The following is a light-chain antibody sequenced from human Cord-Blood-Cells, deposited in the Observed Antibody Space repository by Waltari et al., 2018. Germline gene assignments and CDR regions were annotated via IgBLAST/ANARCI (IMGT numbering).Light chain of an antibody. CDR1: SGHSSYA. CDR3: QTWGTGMKV. J-gene: IGLJ3*02. Sequence: QLVLTQSPSASASLGASVKLTCTLSSGHSSYAIAWHQQQPEKGPRYFMKLNRDGSHSKGDGNPDRFSGSSSGAERYLTISSLQSEDEADNYCQTWGTGMKVFGGGTKLTVL. CDR2: LNRDGSH. V-gene: IGLV4-69*01.